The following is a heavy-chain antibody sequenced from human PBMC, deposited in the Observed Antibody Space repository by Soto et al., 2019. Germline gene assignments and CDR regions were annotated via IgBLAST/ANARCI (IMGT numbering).Heavy chain of an antibody. Sequence: QVQLQESGPGLVEPSGTLSLTCAVSNGSISTTNWWSWVRQAPGKGLEWIAEIYHSGAINYNPSLQSRVYISVDKSNNQFSLALTSLTAADTAVYYCARRGSGWYDNFDYRGRGTPVTVSS. CDR2: IYHSGAI. D-gene: IGHD6-19*01. CDR1: NGSISTTNW. J-gene: IGHJ4*02. V-gene: IGHV4-4*02. CDR3: ARRGSGWYDNFDY.